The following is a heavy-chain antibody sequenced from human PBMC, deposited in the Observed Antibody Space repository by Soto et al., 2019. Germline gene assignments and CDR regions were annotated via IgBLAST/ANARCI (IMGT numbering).Heavy chain of an antibody. CDR3: ARAGPDYDFWSGYFVGWFDP. CDR2: ISYDGSNK. D-gene: IGHD3-3*01. J-gene: IGHJ5*02. CDR1: GFTFSSYA. Sequence: QVQLVESGGGVVQPGRSLRLSCAASGFTFSSYAMHWVRQAPGKGLEWVAVISYDGSNKYYADSVKGRFTISRDNSKKTLYLQMNSLRAAYNAVYYCARAGPDYDFWSGYFVGWFDPWGQGTLVTVSS. V-gene: IGHV3-30-3*01.